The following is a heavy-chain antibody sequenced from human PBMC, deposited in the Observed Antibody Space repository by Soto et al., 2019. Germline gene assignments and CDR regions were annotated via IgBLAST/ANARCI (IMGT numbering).Heavy chain of an antibody. V-gene: IGHV1-18*01. CDR2: ISAYNGNT. Sequence: ASVKVSCEASGYTFTTYGLSWVRQAPGQGLEWMGWISAYNGNTNYAQKLQGRVTMTTDTSTSTAYMELRSLRSDDTAVYYCARDLTIYCSSTSCYLNYFDSWGQATLVTVS. CDR1: GYTFTTYG. D-gene: IGHD2-2*01. CDR3: ARDLTIYCSSTSCYLNYFDS. J-gene: IGHJ4*02.